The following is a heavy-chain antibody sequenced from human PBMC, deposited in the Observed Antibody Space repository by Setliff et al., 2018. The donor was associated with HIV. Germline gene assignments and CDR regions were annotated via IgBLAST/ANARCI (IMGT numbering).Heavy chain of an antibody. CDR2: IWYDGSNK. D-gene: IGHD2-15*01. CDR1: GFTFKSYG. CDR3: ARDYCSGGSCVDAFDI. Sequence: LRLSCAPSGFTFKSYGMHWVRQAPGKGLEWVAVIWYDGSNKYYADSVKGRFTISRDNSKNTLYLQMNSLRAEDTAVYYCARDYCSGGSCVDAFDIWGQGTMVTVSS. V-gene: IGHV3-33*01. J-gene: IGHJ3*02.